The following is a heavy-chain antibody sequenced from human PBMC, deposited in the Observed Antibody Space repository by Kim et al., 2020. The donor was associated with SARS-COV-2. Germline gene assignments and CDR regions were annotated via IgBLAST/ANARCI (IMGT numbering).Heavy chain of an antibody. Sequence: SVKVSCKASGGTFSSYAISWVRQAPGQGLEWMGGIIPIFGTANYAQKFQGRVTITADESTSTAYMELSSLRSEDTAVYYCARNGVAIRYFDWLSTSGSGYYGMDVWGQGTTVTVSS. CDR2: IIPIFGTA. J-gene: IGHJ6*02. CDR1: GGTFSSYA. D-gene: IGHD3-9*01. V-gene: IGHV1-69*13. CDR3: ARNGVAIRYFDWLSTSGSGYYGMDV.